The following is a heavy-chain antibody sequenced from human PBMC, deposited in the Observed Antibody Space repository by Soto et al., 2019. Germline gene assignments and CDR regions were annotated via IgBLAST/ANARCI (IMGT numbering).Heavy chain of an antibody. CDR3: ARDAAVGLFDY. Sequence: ASVKVSCKASGYTFTSYGISWVRQAPGQGLEWMGWISAYNGNANYAQKLQGRVTMATDTSTSTAYMELRSLRSDDTAVYYCARDAAVGLFDYWGQGTLVTVSS. D-gene: IGHD1-26*01. CDR2: ISAYNGNA. V-gene: IGHV1-18*01. CDR1: GYTFTSYG. J-gene: IGHJ4*02.